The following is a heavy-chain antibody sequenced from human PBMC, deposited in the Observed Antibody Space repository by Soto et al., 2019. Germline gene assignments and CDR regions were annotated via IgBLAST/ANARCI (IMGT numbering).Heavy chain of an antibody. D-gene: IGHD1-1*01. CDR2: INPNSGGT. J-gene: IGHJ4*02. CDR3: ARVSSFEYNWNDAGLAPFDY. V-gene: IGHV1-2*04. CDR1: GYTFTGYY. Sequence: QVQLVQSGAEVKKPGASVKVSCKASGYTFTGYYMHWVRQAPGQGLEWMGWINPNSGGTNYAQKFQGWVTMTRDTSISTAYMELSRLRSDDTAVYYCARVSSFEYNWNDAGLAPFDYWGQGTLVTVSS.